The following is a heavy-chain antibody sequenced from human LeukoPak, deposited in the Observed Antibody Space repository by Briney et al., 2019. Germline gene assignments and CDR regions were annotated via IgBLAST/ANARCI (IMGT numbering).Heavy chain of an antibody. J-gene: IGHJ4*02. CDR2: IYYSGST. V-gene: IGHV4-59*01. Sequence: SETLSLTCTVSGGSISSYYWSWIRQPPGKGLEWIGYIYYSGSTNYNPSLKSRVTISVDTSKNQFSLKLSSVTAADTAVYYCARDRLYYGSGSPFDYWGQGILVTVSS. CDR3: ARDRLYYGSGSPFDY. CDR1: GGSISSYY. D-gene: IGHD3-10*01.